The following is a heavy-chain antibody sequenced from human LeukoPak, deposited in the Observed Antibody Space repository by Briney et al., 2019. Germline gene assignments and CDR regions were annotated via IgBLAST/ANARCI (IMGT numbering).Heavy chain of an antibody. J-gene: IGHJ4*02. Sequence: PGGSLRLSCAASGFTFSDAWMSWVRQAPGKGLEWVGRIKSKNDGGTTEYAAPVRGRFTTSRDDSENTLSLQMNSLKIEDTAVYYCTKVIRGYSGSIDSWGQGTLVSVSS. D-gene: IGHD1-26*01. CDR1: GFTFSDAW. CDR2: IKSKNDGGTT. V-gene: IGHV3-15*01. CDR3: TKVIRGYSGSIDS.